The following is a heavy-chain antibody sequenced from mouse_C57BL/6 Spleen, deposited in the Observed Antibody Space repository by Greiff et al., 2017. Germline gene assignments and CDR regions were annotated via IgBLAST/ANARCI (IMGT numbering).Heavy chain of an antibody. V-gene: IGHV1-9*01. CDR1: GYTFTGYW. D-gene: IGHD1-1*01. CDR2: ILPGSGST. J-gene: IGHJ3*01. CDR3: ARREGHYYGSSSWFAY. Sequence: QVQLQQSGAELMKPGASVKLSCKATGYTFTGYWIEWVKQRPGHGLEWIGEILPGSGSTNYNEKFKGKATFTADTSSNTAYMQLSSLTTEDSAIYYCARREGHYYGSSSWFAYWGQGTLVTVSA.